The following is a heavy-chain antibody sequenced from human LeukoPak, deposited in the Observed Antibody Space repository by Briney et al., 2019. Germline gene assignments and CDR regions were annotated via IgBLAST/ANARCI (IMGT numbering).Heavy chain of an antibody. D-gene: IGHD4-23*01. Sequence: SGTLSLTRTVSGGSISSRSYYWGWSRQSPGGGLGWVWAIYYSGTNFYNPSLKSRVTISVDTSKNHSSLKLSSVTAADTAMYYCARHKTWDGYGGLFDYWGQGTLVTVSS. CDR2: IYYSGTN. J-gene: IGHJ4*02. V-gene: IGHV4-39*01. CDR3: ARHKTWDGYGGLFDY. CDR1: GGSISSRSYY.